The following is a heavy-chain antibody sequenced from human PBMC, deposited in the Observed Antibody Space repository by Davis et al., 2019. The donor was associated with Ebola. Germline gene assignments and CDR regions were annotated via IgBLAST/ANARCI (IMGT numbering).Heavy chain of an antibody. Sequence: MPSETLSLTCAVYGGSFSGYYWSWIRQLPGKGLEWIGEINHSGSTNYNPSLKSRVTISVDTSKNQFSLKLSSVTAADTAVYYCAGGYSYGQRWFDPWGQGTLVTVSS. J-gene: IGHJ5*02. CDR1: GGSFSGYY. CDR3: AGGYSYGQRWFDP. V-gene: IGHV4-34*01. CDR2: INHSGST. D-gene: IGHD5-18*01.